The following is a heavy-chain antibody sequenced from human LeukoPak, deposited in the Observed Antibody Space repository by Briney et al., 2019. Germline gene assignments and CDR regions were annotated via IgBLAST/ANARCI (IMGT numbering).Heavy chain of an antibody. CDR3: ARGTGWPLFDS. D-gene: IGHD6-19*01. CDR2: TCYRSKWYN. CDR1: GDSVSSNSVA. V-gene: IGHV6-1*01. Sequence: SQTLSLTCAISGDSVSSNSVAWNWIRQSPSRGLEWLGKTCYRSKWYNDYAVSVRGRITINPDTSKNQFSLHLNSMTPEDTGVYYCARGTGWPLFDSWGQGTLVTVSS. J-gene: IGHJ4*02.